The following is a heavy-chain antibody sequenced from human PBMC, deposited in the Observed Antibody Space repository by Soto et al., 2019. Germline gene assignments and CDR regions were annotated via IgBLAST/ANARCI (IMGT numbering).Heavy chain of an antibody. Sequence: ASVKVSCKASGYTFTSYGISWVRQAPGQGLEWMGWISAYNGNTNYAQKLQGRVTMTTDTSTSTAYMELRSLRSDDTAVYYCARDEDYNDYGDYDRKLGFDYWGQGTLVTVSS. CDR3: ARDEDYNDYGDYDRKLGFDY. D-gene: IGHD4-17*01. J-gene: IGHJ4*02. V-gene: IGHV1-18*01. CDR2: ISAYNGNT. CDR1: GYTFTSYG.